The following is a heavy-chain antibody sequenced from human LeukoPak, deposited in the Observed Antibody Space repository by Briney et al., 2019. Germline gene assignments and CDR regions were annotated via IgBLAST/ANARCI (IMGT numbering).Heavy chain of an antibody. CDR3: AKPNYGDFVHFDY. D-gene: IGHD4-17*01. J-gene: IGHJ4*02. V-gene: IGHV3-23*01. Sequence: GGSLRLSCAASGFTFSNYAMNWVRQAPGKGLEWVSAISDSGRTYYADSVKGRFTISRDNSKNTLYLQMNSLGAEDTAVYYCAKPNYGDFVHFDYWGQGTLVTVSS. CDR2: ISDSGRT. CDR1: GFTFSNYA.